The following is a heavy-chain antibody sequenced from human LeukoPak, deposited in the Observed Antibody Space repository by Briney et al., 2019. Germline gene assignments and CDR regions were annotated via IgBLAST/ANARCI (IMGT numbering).Heavy chain of an antibody. V-gene: IGHV4-59*01. J-gene: IGHJ4*02. CDR2: IFYSGST. D-gene: IGHD3-9*01. CDR1: GGSISSYY. Sequence: PSETLSLTCTVSGGSISSYYWSWIRQPPGKGLEWIGYIFYSGSTNYNPSLKSRATISVDTSKNQFSLKLSSVTAAGTAVYYCARDSRAPGTINFDYWGQGTLVTVSS. CDR3: ARDSRAPGTINFDY.